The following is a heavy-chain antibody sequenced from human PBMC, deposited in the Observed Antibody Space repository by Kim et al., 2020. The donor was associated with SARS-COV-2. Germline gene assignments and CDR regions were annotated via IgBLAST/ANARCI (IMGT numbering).Heavy chain of an antibody. Sequence: SETLSLTCSVSGDSITKNNYYWGWIRQSPGKNLEWIGAVYYSGSAYYNPSLRSRLTISVDTSKNHFSLQLASVTAADTAVYYCARHRGIAVTSDSWGQAT. CDR3: ARHRGIAVTSDS. D-gene: IGHD6-19*01. V-gene: IGHV4-39*01. CDR1: GDSITKNNYY. J-gene: IGHJ4*02. CDR2: VYYSGSA.